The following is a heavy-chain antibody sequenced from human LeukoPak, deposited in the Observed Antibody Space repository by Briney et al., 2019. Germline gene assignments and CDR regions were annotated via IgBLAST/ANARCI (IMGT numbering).Heavy chain of an antibody. CDR2: ISASGGST. J-gene: IGHJ4*02. CDR1: GFTLSSYA. CDR3: AKGIWSGYRWYFDY. Sequence: GGSLRLSCAASGFTLSSYAMSWVRQAPGKGLKWVSAISASGGSTYYADSVKGLFTISRDNSKNTLYLQMNSLRAEDTAVYYCAKGIWSGYRWYFDYWGQGTLVTVSS. D-gene: IGHD3-3*01. V-gene: IGHV3-23*01.